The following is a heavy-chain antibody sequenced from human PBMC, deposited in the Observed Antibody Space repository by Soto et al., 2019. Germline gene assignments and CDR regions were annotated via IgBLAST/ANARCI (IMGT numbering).Heavy chain of an antibody. J-gene: IGHJ3*02. CDR3: ARYSGNYQDAFDI. CDR1: GYTFTSYG. CDR2: ISADNGNT. V-gene: IGHV1-18*01. D-gene: IGHD1-26*01. Sequence: WASVKVSCKASGYTFTSYGISWVRQAPGQGLEWMGWISADNGNTNYAKKLQGRVTMTTDTSASTAYMEVSSLRSDDTAVYYCARYSGNYQDAFDIWGQGTMVTVSS.